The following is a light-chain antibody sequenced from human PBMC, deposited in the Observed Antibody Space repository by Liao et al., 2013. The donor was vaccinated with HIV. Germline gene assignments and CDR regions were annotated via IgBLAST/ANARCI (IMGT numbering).Light chain of an antibody. Sequence: SYVLTQPPSVSVAPGKTASITCAGNNIGSKSVHWYQQKPGQAPVLVIYYDSDRPSGIRERFSGSNSGNTATLTISGTQAMDEADYYCQAWDSSTVVFGGGTKLTVL. J-gene: IGLJ2*01. V-gene: IGLV3-21*01. CDR1: NIGSKS. CDR3: QAWDSSTVV. CDR2: YDS.